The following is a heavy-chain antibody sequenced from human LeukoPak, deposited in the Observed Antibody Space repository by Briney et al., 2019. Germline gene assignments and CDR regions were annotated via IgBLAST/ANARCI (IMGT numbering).Heavy chain of an antibody. CDR1: GGSVSSGSYY. Sequence: SETLSLTCTVSGGSVSSGSYYWSWIRQPPGKGLEWIGYIYYSGSTNYNPSLKSRVTISVDASKNQFSLKLSSVTAADTAVYYCARDKTNWFDPWGQGTLVTVSS. CDR2: IYYSGST. J-gene: IGHJ5*02. CDR3: ARDKTNWFDP. V-gene: IGHV4-61*01.